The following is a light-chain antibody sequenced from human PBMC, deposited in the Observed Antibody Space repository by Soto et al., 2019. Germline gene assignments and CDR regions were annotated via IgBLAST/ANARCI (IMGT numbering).Light chain of an antibody. Sequence: EIVLTQSPGTLSLSPGERATLSCRASQSVTNNYLAWYQQRRGQPHRLLIYAASTRATGITDRFSGSGSGTDFTLTISGLEPEDFAVYYCQQYGSSPLTFGPGTKVDI. CDR1: QSVTNNY. J-gene: IGKJ3*01. CDR3: QQYGSSPLT. CDR2: AAS. V-gene: IGKV3-20*01.